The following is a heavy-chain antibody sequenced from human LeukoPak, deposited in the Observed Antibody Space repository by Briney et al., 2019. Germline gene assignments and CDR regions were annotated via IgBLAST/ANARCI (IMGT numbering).Heavy chain of an antibody. CDR3: ASGIAAAGWFDP. CDR1: GGSINSYY. CDR2: VYFTGYT. V-gene: IGHV4-59*08. D-gene: IGHD6-13*01. Sequence: PSETLSLTCTVSGGSINSYYWSWIRQPPGKGLEWLGYVYFTGYTTYKPSLKGRLTISMDTSKNQFSLILTSVTAADTAVYFCASGIAAAGWFDPWGQGTLVTVSS. J-gene: IGHJ5*02.